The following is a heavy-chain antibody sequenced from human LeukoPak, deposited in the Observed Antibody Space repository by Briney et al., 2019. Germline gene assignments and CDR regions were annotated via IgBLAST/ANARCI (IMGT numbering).Heavy chain of an antibody. J-gene: IGHJ4*02. V-gene: IGHV1-46*01. CDR2: TNPSGGST. CDR3: ARGYYDILTGYYPVDFDY. Sequence: ASVKVSCKASGYTFTSYYMHWVGQAPGQGLEWMGITNPSGGSTSYAQKFQGRVTMTRDTSTSTVYMELSSLRSEDTAVYYCARGYYDILTGYYPVDFDYWGQGTLVTVSS. CDR1: GYTFTSYY. D-gene: IGHD3-9*01.